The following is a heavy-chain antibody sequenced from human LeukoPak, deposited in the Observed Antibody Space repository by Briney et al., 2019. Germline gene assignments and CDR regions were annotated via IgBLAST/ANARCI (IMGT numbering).Heavy chain of an antibody. D-gene: IGHD2-2*01. CDR1: GFTFSSYG. J-gene: IGHJ3*02. CDR3: AKGLGYCSSTSCYSHDAFDI. V-gene: IGHV3-33*06. Sequence: PGRSLRLSCAASGFTFSSYGMHWVRQAPGKGLEWVAVIWYDGSNKYYADSVKGRFTISRDNSKNTLYLQMNSLRAEDTAVYYCAKGLGYCSSTSCYSHDAFDIWGQGTMVTVSS. CDR2: IWYDGSNK.